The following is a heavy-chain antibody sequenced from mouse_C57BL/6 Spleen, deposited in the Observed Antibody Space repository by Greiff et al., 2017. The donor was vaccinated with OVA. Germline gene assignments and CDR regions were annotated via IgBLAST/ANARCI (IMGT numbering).Heavy chain of an antibody. CDR1: GYTFTSYW. J-gene: IGHJ4*01. D-gene: IGHD2-3*01. V-gene: IGHV1-64*01. CDR3: ARDGYSYAMDY. Sequence: QVQLQQPGAELVKPGASVKLSCKASGYTFTSYWMHWVKQRPGQGLEWIGMIHPNSGSTNYNEKFKSKATLTVDKSSSTAYMQLSILTSEDSAVYYSARDGYSYAMDYWGQGTSLTVSS. CDR2: IHPNSGST.